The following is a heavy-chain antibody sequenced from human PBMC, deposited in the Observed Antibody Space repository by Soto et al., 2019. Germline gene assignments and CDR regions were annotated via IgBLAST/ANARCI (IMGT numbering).Heavy chain of an antibody. CDR2: ISAYNGNT. D-gene: IGHD6-6*01. J-gene: IGHJ6*02. CDR1: GYTFTSYG. V-gene: IGHV1-18*01. CDR3: ARDRKYSKGRDYYGMDV. Sequence: QVQLVQSGAEVKKPGASVKVSCKASGYTFTSYGISWVRQAPGQGLEGMGWISAYNGNTNYAQKLQGRVTMTTDTSTRTAYLELRSLRSDDTAVYYCARDRKYSKGRDYYGMDVWGQGTTVTVSS.